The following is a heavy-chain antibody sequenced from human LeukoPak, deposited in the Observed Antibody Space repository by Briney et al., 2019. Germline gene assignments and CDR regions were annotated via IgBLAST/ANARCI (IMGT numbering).Heavy chain of an antibody. D-gene: IGHD1-26*01. CDR2: IRYDGSNK. V-gene: IGHV3-30*02. Sequence: GGSLRLSCTASGFTFSAYGMHWVRQAPGKGLEWVAFIRYDGSNKYYADSVKGRFTISRDNSKNTLYLQMNSLRAEDTAVYYCAKGPHMGAPAPLWYWGQGTLVTVSS. CDR1: GFTFSAYG. CDR3: AKGPHMGAPAPLWY. J-gene: IGHJ4*02.